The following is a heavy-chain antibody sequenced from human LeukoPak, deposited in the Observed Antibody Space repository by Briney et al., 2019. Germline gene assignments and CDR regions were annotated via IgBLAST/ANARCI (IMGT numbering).Heavy chain of an antibody. Sequence: SETLSLTCTVSGGSISSGDYYWSWIRQPPGKGLEWIGYIYYSGSTYYNPPLKSRVTISVDTSKNQFSLKLSSVTAADTAVYYCARRGDYGDYFDYWGQGTLVTVSS. V-gene: IGHV4-30-4*01. CDR3: ARRGDYGDYFDY. CDR1: GGSISSGDYY. CDR2: IYYSGST. D-gene: IGHD4-17*01. J-gene: IGHJ4*02.